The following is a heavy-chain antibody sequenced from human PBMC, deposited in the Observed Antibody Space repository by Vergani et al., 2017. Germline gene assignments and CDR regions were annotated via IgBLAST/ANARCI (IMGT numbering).Heavy chain of an antibody. D-gene: IGHD5-24*01. Sequence: EVELVESGGKLVQPGGSLRLSCATSGFPFSFYWMSWVRQAPGKGLEWVANVKQDGSDKYYVDSVKGRFTISRDNSKNTLYLQMNSLRAEDPAVYYCAKDSRDGYKKGGFDYWGQGTLVTVSS. V-gene: IGHV3-7*01. J-gene: IGHJ4*02. CDR3: AKDSRDGYKKGGFDY. CDR2: VKQDGSDK. CDR1: GFPFSFYW.